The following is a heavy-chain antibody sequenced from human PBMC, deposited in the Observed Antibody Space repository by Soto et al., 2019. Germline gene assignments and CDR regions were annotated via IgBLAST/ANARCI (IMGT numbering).Heavy chain of an antibody. V-gene: IGHV3-23*01. CDR2: ISGSGGST. Sequence: EVQLLESGGGLVQPGGSLRVSCAASGFTFSSYVMSWVRQAPGKGLEWVSAISGSGGSTYYGDSVKGRFTISRDNSKNTLYLQMNSLRAEDTAVYYCAKVRADYYDSSGPIDYWGQGTLVTVSS. J-gene: IGHJ4*02. CDR3: AKVRADYYDSSGPIDY. CDR1: GFTFSSYV. D-gene: IGHD3-22*01.